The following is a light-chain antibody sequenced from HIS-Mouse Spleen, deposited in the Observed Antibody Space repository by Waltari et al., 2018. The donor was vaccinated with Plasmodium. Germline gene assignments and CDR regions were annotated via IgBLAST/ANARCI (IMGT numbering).Light chain of an antibody. V-gene: IGKV1D-8*02. CDR3: QQYYSFPRT. CDR2: AAS. Sequence: AIWMTQSPSLLSASTGDRVTIRCRMSQGSSSYLAWYQQKPGKAPEPLIYAASTLQSGVPSRFCSSGSGTDFTLTISCLQSEDFATYYCQQYYSFPRTFGQGTKVEIK. J-gene: IGKJ1*01. CDR1: QGSSSY.